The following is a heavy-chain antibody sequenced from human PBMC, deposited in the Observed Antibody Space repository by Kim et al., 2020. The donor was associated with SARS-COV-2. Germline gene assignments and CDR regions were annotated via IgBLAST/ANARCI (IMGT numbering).Heavy chain of an antibody. D-gene: IGHD3-16*02. J-gene: IGHJ4*02. CDR3: ARGYDYIWGSYRRTYYFDY. Sequence: SETLSLTCAVYGGSFSGYYWSWIRQPPGKGLEWIGEINHSGSTTYNPSLKSRVTISVDTSKNQFSLKLSSVTAADTAVYYCARGYDYIWGSYRRTYYFDYWGQGTLVTVSS. CDR2: INHSGST. CDR1: GGSFSGYY. V-gene: IGHV4-34*01.